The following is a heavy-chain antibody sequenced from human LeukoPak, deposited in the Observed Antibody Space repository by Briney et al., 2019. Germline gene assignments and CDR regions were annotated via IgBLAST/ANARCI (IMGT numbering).Heavy chain of an antibody. D-gene: IGHD6-6*01. CDR2: IWYDGSNK. J-gene: IGHJ4*02. V-gene: IGHV3-30*02. Sequence: GGSLRLSCAASGFTFSSYGIHWVRQAPGKGLEWVAVIWYDGSNKFYADSVKGRFTISRDNSKNTLYLQMNSLRAEDTAVYYCAKDQTYTTSAFDYWGQGTLVTVSS. CDR3: AKDQTYTTSAFDY. CDR1: GFTFSSYG.